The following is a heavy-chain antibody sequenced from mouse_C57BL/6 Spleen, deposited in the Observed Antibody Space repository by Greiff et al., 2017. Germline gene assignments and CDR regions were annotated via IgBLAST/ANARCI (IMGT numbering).Heavy chain of an antibody. J-gene: IGHJ4*01. V-gene: IGHV5-17*01. CDR2: ISRGSSTI. Sequence: VQLVASGGGLVKPGGSLKLSCAASGFPFSDYGMHWVRQAPEKGLEWVAYISRGSSTIYYADSVKGRFTISRDNARNTLFLQRTLLRSEATVIYYGARITTVVATKAMDYWGQGTSVTVSS. D-gene: IGHD1-1*01. CDR3: ARITTVVATKAMDY. CDR1: GFPFSDYG.